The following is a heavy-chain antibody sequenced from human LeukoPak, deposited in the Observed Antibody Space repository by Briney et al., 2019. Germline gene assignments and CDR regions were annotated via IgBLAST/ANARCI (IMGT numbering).Heavy chain of an antibody. CDR3: ASTIAAAGNDAFDI. CDR1: GGTFSSYA. Sequence: VASVKVSCKAPGGTFSSYAISWVRQAPGQGLEWMGGIIPIFGTANYAQKFQGRVTITADKSTSTAYMELSSLRSEDTAVYYCASTIAAAGNDAFDIWGQGTMVTVSS. V-gene: IGHV1-69*06. J-gene: IGHJ3*02. D-gene: IGHD6-13*01. CDR2: IIPIFGTA.